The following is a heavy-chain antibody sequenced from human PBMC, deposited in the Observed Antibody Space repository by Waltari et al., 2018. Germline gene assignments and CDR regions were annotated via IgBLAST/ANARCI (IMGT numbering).Heavy chain of an antibody. CDR1: GFTFRRHW. V-gene: IGHV3-74*01. CDR2: VKDDGRSR. CDR3: ARDLYHAMDV. J-gene: IGHJ6*02. Sequence: EVRLVESGGGLVQPGGSLRLSCAASGFTFRRHWLHWVRQVPGKGLVWGVRVKDDGRSRSYAVSVKGRCSISRDNAKNMLYLQMNSLRAEDTAVYYCARDLYHAMDVWGQGTTVIV.